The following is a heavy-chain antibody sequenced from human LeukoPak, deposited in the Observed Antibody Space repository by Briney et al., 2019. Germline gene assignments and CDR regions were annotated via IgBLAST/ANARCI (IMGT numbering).Heavy chain of an antibody. D-gene: IGHD3-22*01. J-gene: IGHJ4*02. CDR1: GFTFSSSW. V-gene: IGHV3-74*01. CDR3: ARNDPDSSED. CDR2: IKTDGSTT. Sequence: GGSLRLSCAVSGFTFSSSWMHWVRQAPGKGLVWVSHIKTDGSTTAYADSAKGRFTLSRDNAKSTAYLQMNSLRSEDTAVYYCARNDPDSSEDWGQGTLVTVSS.